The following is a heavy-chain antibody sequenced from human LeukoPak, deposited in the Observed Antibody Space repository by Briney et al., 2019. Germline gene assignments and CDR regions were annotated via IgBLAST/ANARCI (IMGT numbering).Heavy chain of an antibody. V-gene: IGHV3-11*06. J-gene: IGHJ3*01. CDR3: ALLITFDAFDL. Sequence: PGGSLRLSCAASGFTFSDYYMSWIRQAPGKGLEWVSYISSSSSYTSYADSVKGRFTISRDNAKNTLYLQMNSLRAEDTAVYYCALLITFDAFDLWGQGTTVTVSS. CDR2: ISSSSSYT. D-gene: IGHD1-14*01. CDR1: GFTFSDYY.